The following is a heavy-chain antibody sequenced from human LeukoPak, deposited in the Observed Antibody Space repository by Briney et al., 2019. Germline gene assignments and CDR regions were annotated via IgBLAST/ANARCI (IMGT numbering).Heavy chain of an antibody. CDR1: GGTFSSYA. V-gene: IGHV1-69*04. CDR3: GRGGGDQPLEGHYCDYGMDV. J-gene: IGHJ6*02. CDR2: IIPILGIA. Sequence: ASVKVSCKASGGTFSSYAISWVRQAPGQGLEWMGRIIPILGIANYAQKFQGRVAITADKSTSTAYMELSSLRSDDTDGYYCGRGGGDQPLEGHYCDYGMDVWGQGTTVTVSS. D-gene: IGHD2-2*01.